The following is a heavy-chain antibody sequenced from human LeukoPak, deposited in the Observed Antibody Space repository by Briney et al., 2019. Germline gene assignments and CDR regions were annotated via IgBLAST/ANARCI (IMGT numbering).Heavy chain of an antibody. V-gene: IGHV1-46*01. J-gene: IGHJ5*02. CDR1: GYTFTSYY. CDR3: AREGLTGMTPGGWFDP. D-gene: IGHD1-20*01. CDR2: INPSGGST. Sequence: GASVKVSCKASGYTFTSYYMHWVRQAPGQALEWMGIINPSGGSTSYAQKFQGRVTMTRDTSTSTVYMELSSLRSEDTAVYYCAREGLTGMTPGGWFDPWGQGTLVTVSS.